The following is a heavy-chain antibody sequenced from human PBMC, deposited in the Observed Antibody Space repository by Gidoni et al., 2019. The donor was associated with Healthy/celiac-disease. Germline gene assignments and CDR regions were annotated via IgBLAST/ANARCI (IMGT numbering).Heavy chain of an antibody. CDR2: IKHSGST. D-gene: IGHD3-22*01. V-gene: IGHV4-34*01. J-gene: IGHJ4*02. CDR1: GGSFSGYY. CDR3: ASGPCGSSGYCIYY. Sequence: QVQLQQCGAGLSKPAETLSLTWAVYGGSFSGYYWSWIRLPPGKGLEWIGEIKHSGSTNYNQSLKSRVTISVDTSKNQFSLKLSAVTAADTAVYYCASGPCGSSGYCIYYWGQGTLVTVSS.